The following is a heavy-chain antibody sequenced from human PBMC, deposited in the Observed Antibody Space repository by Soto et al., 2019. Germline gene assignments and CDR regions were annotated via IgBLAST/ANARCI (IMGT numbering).Heavy chain of an antibody. J-gene: IGHJ4*02. CDR2: IILIFGNT. CDR1: GFTFTSSA. CDR3: ARDSTKNDY. V-gene: IGHV1-58*01. Sequence: SVKVSCKASGFTFTSSAVQWVRQARGQGLEWMGWIILIFGNTNYAQKFQGRVTITTDESTSTAYMELSSLRSEDTAVYYCARDSTKNDYWGQGTLVTVSS. D-gene: IGHD3-22*01.